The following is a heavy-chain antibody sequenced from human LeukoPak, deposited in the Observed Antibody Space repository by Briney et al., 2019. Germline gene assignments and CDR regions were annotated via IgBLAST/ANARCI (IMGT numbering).Heavy chain of an antibody. V-gene: IGHV4-39*01. CDR2: IYYSGTP. D-gene: IGHD4-11*01. CDR1: GGSISSSIYY. CDR3: ARQDYSWYFDY. J-gene: IGHJ4*02. Sequence: SETPSLTCTVSGGSISSSIYYWGRIRQPPGKGLEWIGNIYYSGTPYYNPSLKSRVTTSVDTSKNQFSLKLSSVTAADTAVYYCARQDYSWYFDYWGQGTLVTVSS.